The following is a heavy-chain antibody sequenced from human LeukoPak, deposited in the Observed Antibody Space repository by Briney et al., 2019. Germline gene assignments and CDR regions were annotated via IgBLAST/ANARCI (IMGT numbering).Heavy chain of an antibody. J-gene: IGHJ3*02. CDR3: AKQCGGSDWFDAFDI. CDR1: GFTFSYYG. V-gene: IGHV3-30*18. CDR2: ISYDGSNK. D-gene: IGHD6-19*01. Sequence: RSLGLSCAASGFTFSYYGLHWVRQGPGKGLEWVAVISYDGSNKYYADSVKGRFTISRDNSKNTLYLQMNSLRAEDTAVYYCAKQCGGSDWFDAFDIWGQGTMVTVSS.